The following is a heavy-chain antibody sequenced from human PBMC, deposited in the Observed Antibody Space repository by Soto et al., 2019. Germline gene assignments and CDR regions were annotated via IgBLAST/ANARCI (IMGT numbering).Heavy chain of an antibody. CDR1: GYSFTSYW. Sequence: PGESLKISCKGSGYSFTSYWIGWVRQMPGKGLEWMGIIYPGDSDTRYSPSFQGQVTISADKSISTDYLQWSSLKASDTAMYYCARLGEIQLWSPTARGYYYGMDVWGQGTTVTVSS. CDR2: IYPGDSDT. V-gene: IGHV5-51*01. D-gene: IGHD5-18*01. J-gene: IGHJ6*02. CDR3: ARLGEIQLWSPTARGYYYGMDV.